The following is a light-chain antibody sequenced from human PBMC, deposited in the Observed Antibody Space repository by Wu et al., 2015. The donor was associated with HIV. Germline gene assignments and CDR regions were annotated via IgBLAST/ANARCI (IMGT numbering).Light chain of an antibody. CDR1: ESVNSK. CDR2: GAS. J-gene: IGKJ1*01. V-gene: IGKV3-15*01. Sequence: EIVMTQSPATLSASPGDRATLSCRASESVNSKLAWYQQKVGQAPRLLIYGASTRATDIPARFSGSGSETEFTLTISSPQSEDFAVYYCQQYKHHMWSFGQGTKVDIK. CDR3: QQYKHHMWS.